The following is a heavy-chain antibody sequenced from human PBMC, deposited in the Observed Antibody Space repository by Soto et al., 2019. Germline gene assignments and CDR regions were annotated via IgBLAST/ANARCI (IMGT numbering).Heavy chain of an antibody. D-gene: IGHD1-26*01. J-gene: IGHJ5*02. CDR3: ARAVGATFAWFDP. Sequence: PGGSLRLSCAASGFTFSDYHMTWIRQAPGKGLEWLSYISNSGYTIYYADSVKGRFTISRDDAKNSLYLQMNRLRAEDTAVYYCARAVGATFAWFDPWGQGTLVTVSS. V-gene: IGHV3-11*01. CDR2: ISNSGYTI. CDR1: GFTFSDYH.